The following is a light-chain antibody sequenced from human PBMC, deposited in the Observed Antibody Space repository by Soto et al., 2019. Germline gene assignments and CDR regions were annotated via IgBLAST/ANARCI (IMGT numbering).Light chain of an antibody. V-gene: IGKV3-11*01. CDR1: QSVSSY. J-gene: IGKJ1*01. Sequence: EIVLTQSPGTLSLSPGERATLSCRASQSVSSYLAWYQQKPGQAPRLLIYDASNRATGIPARFIGSGSGTDFTLTISRLEPEDFAVYYCQHYITSLTTFGQGTKVDIK. CDR2: DAS. CDR3: QHYITSLTT.